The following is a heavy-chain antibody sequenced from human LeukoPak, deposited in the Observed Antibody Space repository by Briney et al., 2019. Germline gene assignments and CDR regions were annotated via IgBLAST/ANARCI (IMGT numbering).Heavy chain of an antibody. Sequence: GGSLRLSCAASGFTFSSYGMHWVRQAPGKGLEWVAVIWYDGSNKYYADSVKGRFTISRDNSKNTLYLQMNSLRAEDTAVYYCARMESGRELDAFDIWGQGTMVTVSS. CDR2: IWYDGSNK. V-gene: IGHV3-33*01. J-gene: IGHJ3*02. CDR1: GFTFSSYG. CDR3: ARMESGRELDAFDI. D-gene: IGHD1-26*01.